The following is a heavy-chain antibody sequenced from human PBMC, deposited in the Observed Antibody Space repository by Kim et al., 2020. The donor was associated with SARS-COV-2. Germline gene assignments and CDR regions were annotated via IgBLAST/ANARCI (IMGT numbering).Heavy chain of an antibody. J-gene: IGHJ4*02. CDR3: AKDSGSYFGFDY. D-gene: IGHD1-26*01. CDR1: GFTFSSYG. CDR2: ISYDGSNK. V-gene: IGHV3-30*18. Sequence: GGSLRLSCAASGFTFSSYGMHWVRQAPGKGLEWVAVISYDGSNKYYADSVKGRFTISRDNSKNTLYLQMNSLRAEDTAVYYCAKDSGSYFGFDYWGQGTL.